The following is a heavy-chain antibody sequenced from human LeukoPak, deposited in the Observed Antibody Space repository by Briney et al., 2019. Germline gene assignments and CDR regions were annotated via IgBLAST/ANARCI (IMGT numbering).Heavy chain of an antibody. CDR2: IIPKFRTR. J-gene: IGHJ6*02. CDR1: GGTFSNYV. V-gene: IGHV1-69*13. Sequence: ASVKVSCKASGGTFSNYVVSWVRQAPRQGLECMGGIIPKFRTRNYSEKFHGRITITADESTGTVYLELSSLTSEDTAVYYAKSRAGTPGYYGLDVWGEGTTVTVSS. CDR3: KSRAGTPGYYGLDV. D-gene: IGHD1-1*01.